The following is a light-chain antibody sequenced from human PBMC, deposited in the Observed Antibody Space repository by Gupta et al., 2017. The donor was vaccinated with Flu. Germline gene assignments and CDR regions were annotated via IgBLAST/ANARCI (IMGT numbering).Light chain of an antibody. Sequence: PSSPSASVGDRGTITCRASQKISTNFNWYQQKPGRAPKLLIYTRSNVGNGVPSTFSGSGSGTAFTLTISGLQPDDFATYYCQQSDSTPFTFGHGTKVDIK. CDR1: QKISTN. J-gene: IGKJ3*01. CDR2: TRS. V-gene: IGKV1-39*01. CDR3: QQSDSTPFT.